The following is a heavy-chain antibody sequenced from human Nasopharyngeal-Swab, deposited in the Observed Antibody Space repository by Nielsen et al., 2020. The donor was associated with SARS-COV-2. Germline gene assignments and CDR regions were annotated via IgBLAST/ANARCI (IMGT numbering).Heavy chain of an antibody. J-gene: IGHJ4*02. Sequence: SVKVSCKASGFTFTSSAFQWVRQARGQRLEWIGWIVVGSGNTNYAQKFQERVTITRDMSTSTAYMELSSLRSEDTAVYYCAAAASYDSSGYYSDYWGQGTLVTVSS. CDR3: AAAASYDSSGYYSDY. CDR1: GFTFTSSA. D-gene: IGHD3-22*01. CDR2: IVVGSGNT. V-gene: IGHV1-58*01.